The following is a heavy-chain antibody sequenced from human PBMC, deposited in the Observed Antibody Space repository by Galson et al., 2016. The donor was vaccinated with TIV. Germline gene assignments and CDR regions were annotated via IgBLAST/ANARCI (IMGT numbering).Heavy chain of an antibody. D-gene: IGHD4-17*01. CDR2: IYLGGSLI. J-gene: IGHJ3*02. CDR3: ARQNDYGDYRGDAFDI. CDR1: GYRFTSSW. V-gene: IGHV5-51*01. Sequence: QSGAEVKKPGESLKISCKGSGYRFTSSWIGWVRQMPGKGLEWMGIIYLGGSLIRYRPSFQGQVTISADKSINIVYLEWSSLKASDTAMHYCARQNDYGDYRGDAFDIWGQGTMVTVSS.